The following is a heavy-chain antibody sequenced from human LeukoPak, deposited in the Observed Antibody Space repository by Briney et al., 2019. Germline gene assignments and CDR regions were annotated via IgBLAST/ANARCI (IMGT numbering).Heavy chain of an antibody. V-gene: IGHV4-39*07. D-gene: IGHD5-18*01. CDR1: GGSISSSSYY. J-gene: IGHJ5*02. Sequence: SETLSLTCTVSGGSISSSSYYWGWFRQPPGKGLEWIGSIYYSGSTYYNPSLKSRVTISVDTSKNQFSLKLSSVTAADTAVYYCARDWVDTAMVFGMENNWFDPWGQGTLVTVSS. CDR3: ARDWVDTAMVFGMENNWFDP. CDR2: IYYSGST.